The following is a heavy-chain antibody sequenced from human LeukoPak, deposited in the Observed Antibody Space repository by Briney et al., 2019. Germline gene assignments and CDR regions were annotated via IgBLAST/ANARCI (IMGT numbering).Heavy chain of an antibody. CDR3: ARGSGNHQLLSYIHYYYYMDV. CDR2: VNPSGGST. V-gene: IGHV1-46*01. Sequence: GASVKVSCKASGYTFTSYYMHWVRQAPGQGLEWMGIVNPSGGSTSYAQKFQGRVTMTRNTSISTAYMELSSLRSEDTAVYYCARGSGNHQLLSYIHYYYYMDVWGKGTTVTISS. CDR1: GYTFTSYY. J-gene: IGHJ6*03. D-gene: IGHD2-2*01.